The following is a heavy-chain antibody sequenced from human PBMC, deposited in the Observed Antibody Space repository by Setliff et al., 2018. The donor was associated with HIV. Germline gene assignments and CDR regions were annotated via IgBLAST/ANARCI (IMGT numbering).Heavy chain of an antibody. Sequence: GGSLRLSCSPSGFTFVDYAVNWVRQAPGKGLEWVSGILGGENDPTYYENSVMGRFIISRDNSKNTLYLHMNSLRVEDSAIYYCVKGQGFCSMTSCALDWFGPWGQGTLVTVSS. V-gene: IGHV3-23*01. CDR1: GFTFVDYA. J-gene: IGHJ5*02. D-gene: IGHD2-2*01. CDR2: ILGGENDPT. CDR3: VKGQGFCSMTSCALDWFGP.